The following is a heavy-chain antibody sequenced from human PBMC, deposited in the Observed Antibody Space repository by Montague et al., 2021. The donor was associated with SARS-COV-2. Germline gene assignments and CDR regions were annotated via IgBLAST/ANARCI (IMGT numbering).Heavy chain of an antibody. CDR1: GGSISSYY. CDR2: IYYSGST. V-gene: IGHV4-59*01. D-gene: IGHD3-3*01. Sequence: SETLSLTCTVSGGSISSYYWSWIRQPPGKGLEWIGDIYYSGSTNYNPSLKSRVTISVDTSKNQFSLKLSSVTAADTAVYYCARVSRITLFRVVGWFDPWGQGTLVTVSS. CDR3: ARVSRITLFRVVGWFDP. J-gene: IGHJ5*02.